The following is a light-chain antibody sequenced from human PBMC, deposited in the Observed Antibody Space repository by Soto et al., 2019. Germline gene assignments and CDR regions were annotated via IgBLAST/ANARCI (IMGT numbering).Light chain of an antibody. J-gene: IGLJ2*01. CDR1: SSNVGSYDL. V-gene: IGLV2-14*02. CDR2: EGS. CDR3: SSYTSSSTVV. Sequence: QSALTQPASVSESPGQSITISCTGTSSNVGSYDLVSWYQQHPGKPPKLMIYEGSKRPSGVSDRFSGSKSGNSASLTISGLQAEDEADYFCSSYTSSSTVVFGGGTKLTVL.